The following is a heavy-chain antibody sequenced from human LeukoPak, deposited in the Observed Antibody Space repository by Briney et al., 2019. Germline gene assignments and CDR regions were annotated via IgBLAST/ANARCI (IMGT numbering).Heavy chain of an antibody. CDR1: GGTFSSYA. CDR2: IIPIFGTA. D-gene: IGHD2-2*01. J-gene: IGHJ5*02. CDR3: ARECRYCSSTCDIT. V-gene: IGHV1-69*05. Sequence: SVKVSCKASGGTFSSYAISWVRQAPGQGLEWMGGIIPIFGTANYAQKFQGRVTITTDESTSTAYMELSSLRSEDTAVYYCARECRYCSSTCDITWGQGTLVTVSS.